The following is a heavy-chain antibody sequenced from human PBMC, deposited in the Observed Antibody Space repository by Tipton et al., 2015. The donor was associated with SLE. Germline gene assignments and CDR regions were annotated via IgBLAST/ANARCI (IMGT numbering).Heavy chain of an antibody. D-gene: IGHD5-24*01. CDR2: IRSKANSYAT. V-gene: IGHV3-73*01. Sequence: GSLRLSCAASGFTFSGSAMHWVRQASGKGLEWVGRIRSKANSYATAYAASVKGRFTISRDDSKNTLYLQMNSLRAEDTAVYYCAKDEGRAFDIWGQGTMVTVSS. CDR1: GFTFSGSA. J-gene: IGHJ3*02. CDR3: AKDEGRAFDI.